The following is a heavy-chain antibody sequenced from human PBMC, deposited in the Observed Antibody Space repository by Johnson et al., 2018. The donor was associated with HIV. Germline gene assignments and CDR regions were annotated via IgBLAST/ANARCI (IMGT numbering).Heavy chain of an antibody. CDR3: ARLGPHDAFDI. CDR2: ISYDGSNK. J-gene: IGHJ3*02. V-gene: IGHV3-30*04. Sequence: QVQLVESGGGVVQPGRSLRLSCAASGFTFSSYAMHWVRQATGKGLEWVAVISYDGSNKYYADSVKGRFTISRDNSKNTLYLQMNSLRAEDTAVYYCARLGPHDAFDIWGQGTMVTVSS. CDR1: GFTFSSYA. D-gene: IGHD1-26*01.